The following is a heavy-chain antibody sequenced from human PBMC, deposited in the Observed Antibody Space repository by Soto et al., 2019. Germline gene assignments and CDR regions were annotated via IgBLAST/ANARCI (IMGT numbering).Heavy chain of an antibody. CDR2: ISGSGVNA. V-gene: IGHV3-20*01. J-gene: IGHJ2*01. D-gene: IGHD1-1*01. CDR3: ARKPHWQYWYFDL. Sequence: EVQLVESGGSVIRPGGSLRLSCAASGFAFQNHGMAWVRHVPGKGLEWVAGISGSGVNAGYADSVKGRFTISRDNGDNSLYLEINNLGVEDTALYHCARKPHWQYWYFDLWGRGTLVTVSS. CDR1: GFAFQNHG.